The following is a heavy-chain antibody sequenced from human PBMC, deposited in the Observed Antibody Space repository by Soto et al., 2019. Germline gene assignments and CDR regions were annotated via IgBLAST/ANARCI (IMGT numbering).Heavy chain of an antibody. Sequence: QVQLQESGPGLVKPSETLSLTCTVSGGSISSYYWSWIRQPPGKGLEWIGYIYYSGSTNYNPSLKSRVTISVDTSKNQFSVKLSSVTAADTAVYYCARVYHSSGYFDYWGQGTLVTVSS. D-gene: IGHD6-19*01. CDR2: IYYSGST. CDR3: ARVYHSSGYFDY. CDR1: GGSISSYY. J-gene: IGHJ4*02. V-gene: IGHV4-59*01.